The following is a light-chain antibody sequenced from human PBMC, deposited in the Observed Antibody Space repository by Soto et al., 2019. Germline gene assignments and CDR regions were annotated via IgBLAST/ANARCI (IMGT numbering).Light chain of an antibody. Sequence: QSVLTQPPSASGTPGQRVTISCSGTNSNIGSNPVNWYQQLPGTAPKLLIYSDDQRPSGVPDRFSGSKSVTSASLAISGLQSEDEADYYCAAWDHSLNGSVFGIGTKVTV. CDR2: SDD. V-gene: IGLV1-44*01. J-gene: IGLJ1*01. CDR3: AAWDHSLNGSV. CDR1: NSNIGSNP.